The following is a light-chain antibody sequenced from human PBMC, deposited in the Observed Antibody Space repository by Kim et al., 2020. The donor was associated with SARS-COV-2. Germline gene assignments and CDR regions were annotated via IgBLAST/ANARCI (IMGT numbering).Light chain of an antibody. CDR3: QQYNNWTWT. Sequence: EIVMTQSPATLSVSPGDRATLSCRASQSVSSNLAWYQQKPGQAPRLLIYGASTRATGIPARFSGSGSGTEFTLTISSLQSEDFAVYYCQQYNNWTWTFGQGTKVDIK. V-gene: IGKV3-15*01. CDR2: GAS. CDR1: QSVSSN. J-gene: IGKJ1*01.